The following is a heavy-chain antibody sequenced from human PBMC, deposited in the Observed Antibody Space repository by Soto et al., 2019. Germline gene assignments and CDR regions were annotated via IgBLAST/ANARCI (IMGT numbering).Heavy chain of an antibody. D-gene: IGHD6-13*01. Sequence: GGSLRLSCAASGFTFSSYAMSWVRQAPGKGLEWVSAISGSGGSTYYADSVKGRFTISRDNSKNTLYLQMNSLRAEDTAVYYCAPPPGRIAAAGSVRDYWGQGTLVTVSS. CDR1: GFTFSSYA. CDR2: ISGSGGST. CDR3: APPPGRIAAAGSVRDY. V-gene: IGHV3-23*01. J-gene: IGHJ4*02.